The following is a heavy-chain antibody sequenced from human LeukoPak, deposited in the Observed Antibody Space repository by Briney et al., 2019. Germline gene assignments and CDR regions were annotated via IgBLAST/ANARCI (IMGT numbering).Heavy chain of an antibody. J-gene: IGHJ6*02. CDR2: ISGSGGST. CDR3: AKDGEPYYYGSGSSMDV. CDR1: GFTFSSYA. Sequence: GRSLRLSCAASGFTFSSYAMSWVRQAPGKGLEWVSAISGSGGSTYYADSVKGRFTISRDNSKNTLYPQMNSLRAEDTAVYYCAKDGEPYYYGSGSSMDVWGQGTTVTVSS. V-gene: IGHV3-23*01. D-gene: IGHD3-10*01.